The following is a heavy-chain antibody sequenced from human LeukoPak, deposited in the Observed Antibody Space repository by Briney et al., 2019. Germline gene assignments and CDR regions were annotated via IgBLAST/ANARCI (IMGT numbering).Heavy chain of an antibody. J-gene: IGHJ4*02. CDR3: ARAMSTFGGVRNYFDS. Sequence: QPGGSLRLSCAASGFNFIGHNMNWVRQAPGKGLEWVSFVSISSGTIYYADSVKGRFRISRDNAKSSLDLEMNSLRAEDTAVYYCARAMSTFGGVRNYFDSWGQGTLVTVSS. V-gene: IGHV3-48*04. CDR1: GFNFIGHN. CDR2: VSISSGTI. D-gene: IGHD3-16*01.